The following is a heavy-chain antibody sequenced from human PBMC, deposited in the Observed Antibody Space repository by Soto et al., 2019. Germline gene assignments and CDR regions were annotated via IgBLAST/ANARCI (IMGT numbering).Heavy chain of an antibody. CDR3: ARRSHDSSGYPGMRAFDI. V-gene: IGHV1-69*13. CDR1: GGTFSSYA. J-gene: IGHJ3*02. CDR2: IIPIFGTA. Sequence: SVKVSCKASGGTFSSYAISWVRQAPGQGLEWMGGIIPIFGTANYAQKFQGRVTITADESTSTAYMELSSLRSEDTAVYYCARRSHDSSGYPGMRAFDIWGQGTMVTVSS. D-gene: IGHD3-22*01.